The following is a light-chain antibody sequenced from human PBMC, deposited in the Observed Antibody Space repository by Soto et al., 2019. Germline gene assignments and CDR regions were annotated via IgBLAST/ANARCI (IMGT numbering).Light chain of an antibody. CDR1: QGIRND. Sequence: AIQMTQSPSSLSASVGDRVTITCRTSQGIRNDLGWYQQKPGKAPKLLIYAASSLQSGVPSRFSGSGSGTDFTLTISSLQAEDFAAYYCLQYYNYPLTVGGGTKVEIK. V-gene: IGKV1-6*01. CDR3: LQYYNYPLT. J-gene: IGKJ4*02. CDR2: AAS.